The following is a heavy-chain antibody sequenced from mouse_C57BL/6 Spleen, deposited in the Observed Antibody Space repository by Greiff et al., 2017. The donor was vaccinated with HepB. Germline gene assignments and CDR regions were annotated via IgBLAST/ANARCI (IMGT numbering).Heavy chain of an antibody. CDR1: GYTFTSYW. D-gene: IGHD2-1*01. CDR3: ARDYGNYLYYFDY. V-gene: IGHV1-52*01. Sequence: QVQLQQPGAELVRPGSSVKLSCKASGYTFTSYWMHWVKQRPIQGLEWIGNIDPSDSETHYNQKFKDKATLTVDKSSSTAYMQLGSLTSEDSAVYYCARDYGNYLYYFDYWGQGTTLTVSS. CDR2: IDPSDSET. J-gene: IGHJ2*01.